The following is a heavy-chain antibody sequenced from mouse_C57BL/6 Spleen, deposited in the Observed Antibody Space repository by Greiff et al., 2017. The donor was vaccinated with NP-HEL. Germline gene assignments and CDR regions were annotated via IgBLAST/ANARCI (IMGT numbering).Heavy chain of an antibody. Sequence: EVQLQQSGPVLVKPGASVKMSCKASGYTFTDYYMNWVKQSHGKSLEWIGVINPYNGGTSYNQKFKGKATLTVDKSSSTAYMELNSLTSEDSAVYYCAREGETLYYFDYWGQGTTLTVSS. CDR2: INPYNGGT. CDR3: AREGETLYYFDY. D-gene: IGHD6-2*01. CDR1: GYTFTDYY. V-gene: IGHV1-19*01. J-gene: IGHJ2*01.